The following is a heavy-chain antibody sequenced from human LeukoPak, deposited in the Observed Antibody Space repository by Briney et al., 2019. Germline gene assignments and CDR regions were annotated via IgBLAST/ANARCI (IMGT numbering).Heavy chain of an antibody. V-gene: IGHV1-18*04. CDR1: GYTFTSYG. CDR2: ISAYNGNT. D-gene: IGHD3-10*01. CDR3: ARDAEWFGELFSYFDY. J-gene: IGHJ4*02. Sequence: ASVKVSCKASGYTFTSYGISWVRQAPGQGLEWMGWISAYNGNTNYAQKLQGRVTMTTDTSTSTAYMELRSLRSDDTAVYYCARDAEWFGELFSYFDYWGQGTLVTVSS.